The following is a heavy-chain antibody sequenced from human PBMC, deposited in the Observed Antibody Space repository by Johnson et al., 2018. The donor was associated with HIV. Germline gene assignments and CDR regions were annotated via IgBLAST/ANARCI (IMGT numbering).Heavy chain of an antibody. CDR3: ARGTWLTVVTSPDAFDF. CDR1: GFTFTNYA. CDR2: ISYDGADK. V-gene: IGHV3-30*03. J-gene: IGHJ3*01. Sequence: QVQLVESGGGVVQPGRSLRLSCAASGFTFTNYAMHWVRQAPGKGLEWVAVISYDGADKHYADSVKGRFTISRDNSKNTLYLQMNSLRTEDTAVYYCARGTWLTVVTSPDAFDFWGQGTMVTVSS. D-gene: IGHD4-23*01.